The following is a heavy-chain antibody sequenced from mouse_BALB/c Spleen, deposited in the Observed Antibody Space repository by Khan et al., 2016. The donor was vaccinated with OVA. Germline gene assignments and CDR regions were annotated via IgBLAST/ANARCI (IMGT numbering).Heavy chain of an antibody. D-gene: IGHD2-1*01. CDR2: IAPGSGST. CDR3: TRENYYGNSDYAMDY. V-gene: IGHV1S41*01. CDR1: GYTFTSYW. J-gene: IGHJ4*01. Sequence: DLVKPGASVKLSCKASGYTFTSYWINWIKQRPGQGLECIGRIAPGSGSTYYTEIFKGQATLTVDTSSSTAYSQLSSLSSEDSADYFCTRENYYGNSDYAMDYWGQGTSVTVSS.